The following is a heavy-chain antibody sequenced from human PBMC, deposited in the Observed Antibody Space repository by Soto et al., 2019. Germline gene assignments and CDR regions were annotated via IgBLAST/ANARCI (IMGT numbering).Heavy chain of an antibody. CDR3: ARXLPGYCTTTDCYSYFDY. D-gene: IGHD2-2*02. CDR1: GFTFTSYS. CDR2: IQQDGSEK. Sequence: GGSLRLSCAVSGFTFTSYSMSWVRQAPGEGLEWVANIQQDGSEKYYVDSVKGRFTISRDNAKNSLYLQMNSLRAEDTAVYYCARXLPGYCTTTDCYSYFDYWGQGNLVTVSS. J-gene: IGHJ4*02. V-gene: IGHV3-7*03.